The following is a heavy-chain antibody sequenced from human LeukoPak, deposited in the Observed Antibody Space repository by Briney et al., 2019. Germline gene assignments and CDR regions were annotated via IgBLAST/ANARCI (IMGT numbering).Heavy chain of an antibody. J-gene: IGHJ6*03. CDR2: IYTSGST. CDR3: ARAGDSSGYFPDYYYYMDV. V-gene: IGHV4-4*07. Sequence: SQTPSLTCTVSGGSISSYYWSWIRQPAGKGLEWIGRIYTSGSTNYNPSLKSRVTMSVDTSKNQFSLKLSSVTAADTAVYYCARAGDSSGYFPDYYYYMDVWGKGTTVTVSS. CDR1: GGSISSYY. D-gene: IGHD3-22*01.